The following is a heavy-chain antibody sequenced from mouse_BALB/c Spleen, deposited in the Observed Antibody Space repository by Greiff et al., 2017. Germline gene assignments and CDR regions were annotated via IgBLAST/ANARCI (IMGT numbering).Heavy chain of an antibody. CDR3: ARSGPAWFGY. CDR1: GYTFTSYT. D-gene: IGHD3-1*01. J-gene: IGHJ3*01. Sequence: QVQLKQSAAELARPGASVKMSCKASGYTFTSYTMHWVKQRPGQGLEWIGYINPSSGYTEYNQKFKDKTTLTADKSSSTAYMQLSSLTSEDSAVFYCARSGPAWFGYWGQGTLVTVSA. CDR2: INPSSGYT. V-gene: IGHV1-4*02.